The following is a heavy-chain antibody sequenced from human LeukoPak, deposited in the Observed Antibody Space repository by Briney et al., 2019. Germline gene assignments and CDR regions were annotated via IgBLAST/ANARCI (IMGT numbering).Heavy chain of an antibody. D-gene: IGHD3-3*01. CDR1: GGTFSSYA. CDR3: ARVGYDFWSGYFNWFDP. CDR2: IIPIFGTA. J-gene: IGHJ5*02. V-gene: IGHV1-69*06. Sequence: ASVKVSCKASGGTFSSYAISWVRQAPGQGLEWMGGIIPIFGTANYAQKFQGRVTITADKSTSTAYMELSSLRSEDTAVYYCARVGYDFWSGYFNWFDPWGQGTLVTVSS.